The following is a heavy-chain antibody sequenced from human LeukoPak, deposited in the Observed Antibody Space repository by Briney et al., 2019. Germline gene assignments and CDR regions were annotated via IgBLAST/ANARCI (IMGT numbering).Heavy chain of an antibody. Sequence: GASVKVSCKASGGTFSSYAISWVRQAPGQGLEWMGGIIPIFGTANYAQKFQGRVTITADESTSTAYMELSSLRSEDTAVYYCARGELLLWFGEFTGELDVWGKGTTVTISS. CDR1: GGTFSSYA. D-gene: IGHD3-10*01. CDR3: ARGELLLWFGEFTGELDV. CDR2: IIPIFGTA. V-gene: IGHV1-69*13. J-gene: IGHJ6*04.